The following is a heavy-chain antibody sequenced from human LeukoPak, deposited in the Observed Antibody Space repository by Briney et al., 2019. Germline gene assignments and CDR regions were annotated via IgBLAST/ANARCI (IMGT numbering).Heavy chain of an antibody. Sequence: SVKVSXKASGGTFSSYAISWVRQAPGQGLEWMGGIIPIFGTANYAQKFQGRVTITADESTSTAYMELSSLRSEDTAVYYCAREGRVATIVSPSGYNWFDPWGQGTLVTVSS. CDR2: IIPIFGTA. D-gene: IGHD5-12*01. J-gene: IGHJ5*02. CDR3: AREGRVATIVSPSGYNWFDP. V-gene: IGHV1-69*01. CDR1: GGTFSSYA.